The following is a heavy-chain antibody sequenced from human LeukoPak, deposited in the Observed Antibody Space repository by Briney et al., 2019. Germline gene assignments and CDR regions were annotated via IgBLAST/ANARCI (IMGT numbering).Heavy chain of an antibody. D-gene: IGHD1-26*01. Sequence: GGSLKISFKGSGYSFTSYWIGWVRRMPGKGLEGMGIIYPGDSDTRYSPSFQGKVTISADKSISTAYLQWSSLKASDTAMYYCARRRGSWGFDYWGQGTLVTVSS. CDR1: GYSFTSYW. CDR2: IYPGDSDT. V-gene: IGHV5-51*01. CDR3: ARRRGSWGFDY. J-gene: IGHJ4*02.